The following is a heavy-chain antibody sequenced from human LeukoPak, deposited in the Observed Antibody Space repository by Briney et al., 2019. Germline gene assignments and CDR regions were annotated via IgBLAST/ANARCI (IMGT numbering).Heavy chain of an antibody. CDR3: ARELKPGMPAPYNRLDP. CDR1: GGSISSYY. Sequence: SETLSLTCTVSGGSISSYYWSWIRQPAGKGLEWIGRIYTSGSTNYNPSLKSRVTMSVDTSKNQFSLKLSSVTAADTAVYYCARELKPGMPAPYNRLDPWGQGTLVTVSS. CDR2: IYTSGST. V-gene: IGHV4-4*07. J-gene: IGHJ5*02. D-gene: IGHD2-2*01.